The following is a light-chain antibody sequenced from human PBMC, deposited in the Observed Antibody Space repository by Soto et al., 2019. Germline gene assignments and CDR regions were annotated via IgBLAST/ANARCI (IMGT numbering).Light chain of an antibody. CDR2: EVS. J-gene: IGLJ3*02. CDR1: SGDVGGSNF. V-gene: IGLV2-14*01. CDR3: SSYTDNNIPWV. Sequence: QSVLTQPASVSGSPGQSVTISCTGTSGDVGGSNFVSWYQQHPGKAPKLVIFEVSYRPSGVSNRFSGSKSGNTASLTISGLQAEDEADYYCSSYTDNNIPWVFGGGTKLTVL.